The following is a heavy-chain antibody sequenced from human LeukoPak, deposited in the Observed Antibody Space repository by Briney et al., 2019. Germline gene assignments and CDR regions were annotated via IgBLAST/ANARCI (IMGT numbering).Heavy chain of an antibody. Sequence: SETLSLTCTVSGGSISDYFWSWIRQPAGKGLEWIGRIYTSGSTIYNPSLESRVTMSVDRSKNQFSLKLRFVTATDTAVYYCARHSHNGAWDYWGQGTPVTVSS. D-gene: IGHD1-26*01. CDR1: GGSISDYF. CDR3: ARHSHNGAWDY. J-gene: IGHJ4*02. CDR2: IYTSGST. V-gene: IGHV4-4*07.